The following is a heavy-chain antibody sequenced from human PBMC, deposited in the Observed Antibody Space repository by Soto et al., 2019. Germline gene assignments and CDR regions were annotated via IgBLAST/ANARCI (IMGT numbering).Heavy chain of an antibody. CDR3: AHRVLRTVFGLVTTTAIYFDF. J-gene: IGHJ4*02. Sequence: QITLNESGPTQVKPRQTLTLTCTFSGFSLTTSGVGVGWIRQSPGKAPEWLALIYWDGDNRYSPSLKSRLTITKDTSKNQVVLTLADLDPADTATYSCAHRVLRTVFGLVTTTAIYFDFWGQGTPVAVSS. D-gene: IGHD3-3*01. CDR2: IYWDGDN. CDR1: GFSLTTSGVG. V-gene: IGHV2-5*02.